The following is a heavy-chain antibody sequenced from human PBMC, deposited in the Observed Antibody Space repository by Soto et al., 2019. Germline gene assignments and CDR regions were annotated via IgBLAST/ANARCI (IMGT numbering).Heavy chain of an antibody. Sequence: ASVKVSCKTSEFTFTDYYIHWVRQAPGQGLEWMGWINPNSGGTDYGQKFQGRVTMTRDTSIGTAHMELRGLRSDDTAVYYCAREKIVGANPFDYWGQGTLVTVSS. CDR1: EFTFTDYY. CDR2: INPNSGGT. J-gene: IGHJ4*02. V-gene: IGHV1-2*02. D-gene: IGHD1-26*01. CDR3: AREKIVGANPFDY.